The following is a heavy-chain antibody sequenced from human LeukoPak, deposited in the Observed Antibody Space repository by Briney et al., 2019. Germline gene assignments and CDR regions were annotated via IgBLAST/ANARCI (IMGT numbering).Heavy chain of an antibody. Sequence: GGSLRLPCAASGFTFSSYAMHWVRQAPGKGLEWVAVISYDGSNKYYADSVKGRFTISRDNSKNTLYLQMNSLRAEDTAVYYCHSRDHGGYWGQGTLVTVSS. J-gene: IGHJ4*02. D-gene: IGHD4-23*01. V-gene: IGHV3-30*04. CDR3: HSRDHGGY. CDR1: GFTFSSYA. CDR2: ISYDGSNK.